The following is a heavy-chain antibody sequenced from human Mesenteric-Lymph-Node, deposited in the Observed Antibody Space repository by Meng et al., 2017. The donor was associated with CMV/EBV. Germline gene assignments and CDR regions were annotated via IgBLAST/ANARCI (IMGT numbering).Heavy chain of an antibody. CDR2: IYPGDSAT. J-gene: IGHJ5*02. CDR3: ARRDYYGSGSYYKTPYNWFDP. V-gene: IGHV5-51*01. CDR1: GYTFTTYW. Sequence: GGSLRLSCKGSGYTFTTYWFCWVRQIPGKGLECMEIIYPGDSATKYSPSFQGQFTISADKSISTAYLQWSSLKASDTAMYYCARRDYYGSGSYYKTPYNWFDPWGQGTLVTVSS. D-gene: IGHD3-10*01.